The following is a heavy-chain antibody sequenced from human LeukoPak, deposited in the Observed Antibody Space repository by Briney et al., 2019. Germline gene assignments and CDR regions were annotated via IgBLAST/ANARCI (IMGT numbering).Heavy chain of an antibody. CDR1: GYTFTGYY. V-gene: IGHV1-2*02. CDR3: ARDRSFYDILTGYLDY. CDR2: INPNSGGT. D-gene: IGHD3-9*01. J-gene: IGHJ4*02. Sequence: ASVKVSCKASGYTFTGYYMHWVRQAPGQALEWMGWINPNSGGTNYAQKFQGRVTMTRDTSISTAYMELSRLRSDDTAVYYCARDRSFYDILTGYLDYWGQGTLVTVSS.